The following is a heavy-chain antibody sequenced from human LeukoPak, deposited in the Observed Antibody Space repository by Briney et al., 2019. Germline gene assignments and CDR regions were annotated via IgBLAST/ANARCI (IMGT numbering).Heavy chain of an antibody. J-gene: IGHJ4*02. CDR2: LSPGSTYK. CDR3: ARVGGTSKFDY. D-gene: IGHD4-23*01. V-gene: IGHV3-11*06. Sequence: PGRSLRLSCAASGVSPSDDYMGWIRQGRGKGLEWGSYLSPGSTYKNYTDSVRSRFIISRDNAKKFLYLQMNSLRADDTAVYYGARVGGTSKFDYWGQGSLVTVSS. CDR1: GVSPSDDY.